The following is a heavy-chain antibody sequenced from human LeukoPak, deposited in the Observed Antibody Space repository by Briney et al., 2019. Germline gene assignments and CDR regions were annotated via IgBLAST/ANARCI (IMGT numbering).Heavy chain of an antibody. D-gene: IGHD3-22*01. J-gene: IGHJ4*02. CDR1: GFIFSSYS. Sequence: PGGSLRLSCAASGFIFSSYSMNWVRQAPGKGLEWVSSISSSSSYIYYADSVKGRFTISRDNAKNSLYLQMNSLRAEDTAVYYCARDSNYYDSSGYYSYFDYWGQGTLVTVFS. CDR3: ARDSNYYDSSGYYSYFDY. CDR2: ISSSSSYI. V-gene: IGHV3-21*01.